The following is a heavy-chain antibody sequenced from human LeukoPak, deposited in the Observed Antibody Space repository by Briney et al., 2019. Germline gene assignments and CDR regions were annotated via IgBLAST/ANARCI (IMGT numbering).Heavy chain of an antibody. D-gene: IGHD2-2*01. V-gene: IGHV4-34*01. Sequence: SETLSHTCAVYGGSFSGYYWSWIRQPPGKGLEWIGEINHNGSTNYNPSLKSRVTISVDTSKNQFSLKLSSVTAADTAVYYCARGGGSSTSCYFCYYYGMDVWGKGTTVTVSS. CDR3: ARGGGSSTSCYFCYYYGMDV. J-gene: IGHJ6*04. CDR1: GGSFSGYY. CDR2: INHNGST.